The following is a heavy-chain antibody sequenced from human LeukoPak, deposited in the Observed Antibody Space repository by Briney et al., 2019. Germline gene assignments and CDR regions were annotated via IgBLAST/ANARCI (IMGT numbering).Heavy chain of an antibody. CDR3: AGGYSGSYGDLDY. CDR1: GFTFSSYE. Sequence: GGSLRLSCAASGFTFSSYEMNWVRQAPGKGLELVSYISSSGSTIYYADSVKGRFTISRDNAKNSLYLQMNSLRAEDTAVYYCAGGYSGSYGDLDYWGQGTLVTVSS. D-gene: IGHD1-26*01. J-gene: IGHJ4*02. CDR2: ISSSGSTI. V-gene: IGHV3-48*03.